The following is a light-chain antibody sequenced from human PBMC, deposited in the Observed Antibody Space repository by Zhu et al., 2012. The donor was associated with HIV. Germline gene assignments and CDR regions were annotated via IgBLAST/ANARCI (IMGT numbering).Light chain of an antibody. Sequence: DIQMTQSPSSLSASVGDRVTITCRASQVIYKSLAWYQQKPGKAPKLLLYAASRLQSGVPSRFSGSGSGTDFSLTISSLQTEDFASYYCQQYDKTPRTFGPRDQGGSQT. J-gene: IGKJ1*01. CDR3: QQYDKTPRT. CDR1: QVIYKS. CDR2: AAS. V-gene: IGKV1-NL1*01.